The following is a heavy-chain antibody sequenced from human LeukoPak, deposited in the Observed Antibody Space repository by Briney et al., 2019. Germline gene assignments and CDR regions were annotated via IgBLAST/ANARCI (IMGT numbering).Heavy chain of an antibody. V-gene: IGHV4-59*01. CDR1: GGSISSYY. CDR3: ARVHHTVRGPDY. D-gene: IGHD3-10*01. J-gene: IGHJ4*02. Sequence: PSETLSLTCTVSGGSISSYYWSWIRQPPGKGLEWIGYIYYSGSTNYNPSLKSRVTISVDTSKNQFSLKLSSVTAADTAVYYCARVHHTVRGPDYWGQGTLVTVSS. CDR2: IYYSGST.